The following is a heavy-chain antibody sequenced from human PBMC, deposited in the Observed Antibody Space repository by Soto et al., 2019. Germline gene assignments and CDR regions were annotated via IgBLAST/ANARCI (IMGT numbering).Heavy chain of an antibody. V-gene: IGHV4-4*02. J-gene: IGHJ4*02. CDR3: ASRDPGTSVDY. Sequence: PSETLSLTCAVSGGSFTSNNWWTWVRQPPGQGLEWIGEIYRTGSTNYNPSLKSRVTISLDKSENQFSLKVASLTAADTAVYYCASRDPGTSVDYWGQGALVTVSS. D-gene: IGHD1-7*01. CDR2: IYRTGST. CDR1: GGSFTSNNW.